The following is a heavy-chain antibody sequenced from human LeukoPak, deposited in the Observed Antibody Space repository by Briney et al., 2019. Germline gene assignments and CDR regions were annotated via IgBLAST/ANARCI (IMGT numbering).Heavy chain of an antibody. J-gene: IGHJ6*02. V-gene: IGHV1-46*01. D-gene: IGHD2-2*01. CDR2: INPSGGST. CDR1: GYTFTSYY. Sequence: ASVKVSCKASGYTFTSYYMHWVRQAPGQGLEWMGIINPSGGSTSYAQKFQGRATMTRDTSTSTVYMELSSLRSEDTAVYYCARTLPAAGRSYYYGMDVWGQGTTVTVSS. CDR3: ARTLPAAGRSYYYGMDV.